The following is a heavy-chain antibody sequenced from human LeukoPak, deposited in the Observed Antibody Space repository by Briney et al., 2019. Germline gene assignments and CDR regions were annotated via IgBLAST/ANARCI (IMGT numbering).Heavy chain of an antibody. Sequence: GGSLRLSCAASGFTFSSSVMSWVRQAPGKGLEWVSTINGGGTGTYYAVSVNGRFIISRDNSKNTLYLQMNSLRAEDTAVYYCANPFLRFLEWLPRDYYYGMDVWGQGTTVTVSS. J-gene: IGHJ6*02. D-gene: IGHD3-3*01. CDR3: ANPFLRFLEWLPRDYYYGMDV. CDR1: GFTFSSSV. V-gene: IGHV3-23*01. CDR2: INGGGTGT.